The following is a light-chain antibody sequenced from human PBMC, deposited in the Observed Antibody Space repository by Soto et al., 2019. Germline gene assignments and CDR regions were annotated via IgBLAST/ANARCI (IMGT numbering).Light chain of an antibody. V-gene: IGKV3-15*01. CDR3: QQYNNWPQT. Sequence: DIVMTQSPATLSVSPGERATLSCRASQSVSSNLAWYQQKPGQAPRLLLYGASARATGIPARFSGSGSGTEFTLTISSLQSEDFAVYYCQQYNNWPQTFGQGTKVEI. CDR2: GAS. CDR1: QSVSSN. J-gene: IGKJ1*01.